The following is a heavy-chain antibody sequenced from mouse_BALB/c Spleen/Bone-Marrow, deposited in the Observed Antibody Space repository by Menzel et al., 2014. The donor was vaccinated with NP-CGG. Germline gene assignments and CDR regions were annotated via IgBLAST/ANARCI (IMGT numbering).Heavy chain of an antibody. D-gene: IGHD1-1*01. CDR3: ARGNYGSSLYAMDY. CDR1: GFSLTGYG. V-gene: IGHV2-6-7*01. CDR2: IWGDGST. J-gene: IGHJ4*01. Sequence: VQVVESGPGLVAPSQSLSITCTVSGFSLTGYGVNWVRQPPGKGLEWLGTIWGDGSTDYNSALKSRLSISKDNSKSQVFLKMNSLQTDDTARYYCARGNYGSSLYAMDYWGQGTSVTVSS.